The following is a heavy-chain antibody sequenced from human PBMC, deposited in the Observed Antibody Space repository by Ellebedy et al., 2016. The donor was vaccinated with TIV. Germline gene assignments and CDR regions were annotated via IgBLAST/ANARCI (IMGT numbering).Heavy chain of an antibody. CDR3: ARGPGTYLDY. D-gene: IGHD3-10*01. V-gene: IGHV3-48*04. CDR1: GFTFSTFS. CDR2: ISSSSSTT. J-gene: IGHJ4*02. Sequence: GESLKISCAASGFTFSTFSMNWARQAPGKGLEWVSYISSSSSTTYYADSVRGRFTISRDNAKNSLYLQMNSLRAEDTAVYYCARGPGTYLDYWGQGTLVTVSS.